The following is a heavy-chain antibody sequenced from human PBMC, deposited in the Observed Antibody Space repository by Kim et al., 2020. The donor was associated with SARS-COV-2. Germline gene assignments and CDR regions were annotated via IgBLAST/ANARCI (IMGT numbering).Heavy chain of an antibody. Sequence: GGSLRLSCAASGFTFSSYAMSWVRQAPGKGLEWVSAISGSGGSTYYADSVKGRFTISRDNSKNTLYLQMNSLRAEDTAVYYCAKVGYSSGWPDLVVAYWGQGTLVTVSS. D-gene: IGHD6-19*01. CDR1: GFTFSSYA. CDR3: AKVGYSSGWPDLVVAY. CDR2: ISGSGGST. V-gene: IGHV3-23*01. J-gene: IGHJ4*02.